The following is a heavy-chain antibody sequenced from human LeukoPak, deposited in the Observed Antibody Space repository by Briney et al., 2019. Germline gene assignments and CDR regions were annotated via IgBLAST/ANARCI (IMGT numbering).Heavy chain of an antibody. CDR2: ISSSGSTI. V-gene: IGHV3-48*04. Sequence: PGGSLRLSCAASGFTFSSYDIHWVRQAPGKGLEWVSYISSSGSTIYYADSVKGRFTISRDNAKNSLYLQMNSLRAEDTAVYYCARATYYYYYMDVWGKGTTVTVSS. CDR3: ARATYYYYYMDV. CDR1: GFTFSSYD. J-gene: IGHJ6*03.